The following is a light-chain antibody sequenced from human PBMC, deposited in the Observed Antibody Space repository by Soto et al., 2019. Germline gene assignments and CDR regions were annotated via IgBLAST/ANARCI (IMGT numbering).Light chain of an antibody. CDR2: GAS. CDR1: QSIGSQY. Sequence: EIVLTQSPGTQSLSPGETATLSCRASQSIGSQYLFWYQQKPGQAPRLLIYGASNRATSIPDRFSGSGSGTYVTLTSSKVELEEFAVYSYHQYRNAPYTYGQGTNLDIK. CDR3: HQYRNAPYT. J-gene: IGKJ2*01. V-gene: IGKV3-20*01.